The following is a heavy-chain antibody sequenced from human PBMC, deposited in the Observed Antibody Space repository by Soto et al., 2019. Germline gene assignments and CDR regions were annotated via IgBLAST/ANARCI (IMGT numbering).Heavy chain of an antibody. J-gene: IGHJ3*01. Sequence: QVQLVQSGAEVKKPGASVKVSCQASGYTFTSNFIHWVGQAPGQGLEWMGEINPRAGSTSYAQKFQGRLTVTRDTSTSTVYMNLSSLTSDDTAVYYCTRLRLLKGASDVSGQGTMVTVSS. CDR2: INPRAGST. CDR1: GYTFTSNF. CDR3: TRLRLLKGASDV. V-gene: IGHV1-46*03.